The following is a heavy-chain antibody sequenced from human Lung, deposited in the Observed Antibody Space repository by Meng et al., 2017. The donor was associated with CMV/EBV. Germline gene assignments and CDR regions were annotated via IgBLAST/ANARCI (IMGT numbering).Heavy chain of an antibody. CDR3: LRRSGGSV. D-gene: IGHD3-10*01. CDR1: GDSITNHNW. CDR2: IPHRGSS. J-gene: IGHJ1*01. Sequence: HVQVRKSGPALGMPSETLSPTCAVSGDSITNHNWWAWVRQPPGKGLEWIGEIPHRGSSAYNPSLKSRVSMSIDKSKNQFSLKLTSVTAADTAVYHCLRRSGGSVWGQGTLVTVSS. V-gene: IGHV4-4*02.